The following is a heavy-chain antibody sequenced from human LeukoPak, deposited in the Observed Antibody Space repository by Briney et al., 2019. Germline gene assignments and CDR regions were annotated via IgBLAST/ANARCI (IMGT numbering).Heavy chain of an antibody. V-gene: IGHV4-59*01. D-gene: IGHD3-10*01. Sequence: PSETLSLTCTVSGGSISSYYWSWIRQPPGKGLEWLGYIYYSGSTNYSPSLKSRVTISVDTSKNQFSLKLSSVTAADTAVYYCAREHYCGSGSYWVNWFDPWGQGTLVTVSS. CDR2: IYYSGST. J-gene: IGHJ5*02. CDR3: AREHYCGSGSYWVNWFDP. CDR1: GGSISSYY.